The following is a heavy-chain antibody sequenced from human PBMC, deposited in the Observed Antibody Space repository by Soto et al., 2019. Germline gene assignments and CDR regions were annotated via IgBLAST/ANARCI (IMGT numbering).Heavy chain of an antibody. CDR2: IRNKPNGHTT. V-gene: IGHV3-72*01. CDR1: GFTFSGHY. D-gene: IGHD2-21*02. J-gene: IGHJ4*02. CDR3: STTVITAPLFEY. Sequence: VQLVESGGGLVQPGGSLRLSCEGSGFTFSGHYMDWVRQAPGKGLEWLGRIRNKPNGHTTAYAAAVKGRFTISRDDSKNLVYLEMNSLKSEDTALYYCSTTVITAPLFEYWGQGTLVAVSS.